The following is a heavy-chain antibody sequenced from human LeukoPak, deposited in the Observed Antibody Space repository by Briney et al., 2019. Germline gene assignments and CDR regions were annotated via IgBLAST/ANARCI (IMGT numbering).Heavy chain of an antibody. Sequence: KPSETLSLTCAVSGGSISSGGYSWSWIRQPPGKGLEWIGYIYYSGSTYYNPSLKSRVTISVDTSKNQFSLKLSSVTAADTAVYYCARDWGVSARPGYMDVWGKGTTVTVSS. J-gene: IGHJ6*03. CDR3: ARDWGVSARPGYMDV. V-gene: IGHV4-30-4*07. D-gene: IGHD6-6*01. CDR2: IYYSGST. CDR1: GGSISSGGYS.